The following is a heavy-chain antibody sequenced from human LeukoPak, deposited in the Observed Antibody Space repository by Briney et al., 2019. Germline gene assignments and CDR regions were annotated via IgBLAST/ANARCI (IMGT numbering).Heavy chain of an antibody. V-gene: IGHV4-38-2*02. Sequence: KASETLSLTCTVSGYSISSGYYWGWIRQPPGKGLEWIGSIYYSGSTYYNPSLKSRVTISVDTSKNQFSLKLSSVTAADTAVYYCARHSRGLRYFDWLTTNYYYYYMDVWGKGTTVTISS. CDR1: GYSISSGYY. CDR2: IYYSGST. CDR3: ARHSRGLRYFDWLTTNYYYYYMDV. D-gene: IGHD3-9*01. J-gene: IGHJ6*03.